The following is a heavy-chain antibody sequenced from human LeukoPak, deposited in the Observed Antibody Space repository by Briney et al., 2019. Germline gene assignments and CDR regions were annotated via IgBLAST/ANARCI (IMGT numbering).Heavy chain of an antibody. J-gene: IGHJ6*02. D-gene: IGHD7-27*01. CDR1: GGTFSSYA. Sequence: SVKVSCKASGGTFSSYAISWVRQAPGQGLEWMGGIIPIFGTANYAQKFQGRVTITTDESTSTAYMELSSLRSEDTAVYYCARGKSWGENYYYGMDVWGQGTTVTVSS. CDR2: IIPIFGTA. V-gene: IGHV1-69*05. CDR3: ARGKSWGENYYYGMDV.